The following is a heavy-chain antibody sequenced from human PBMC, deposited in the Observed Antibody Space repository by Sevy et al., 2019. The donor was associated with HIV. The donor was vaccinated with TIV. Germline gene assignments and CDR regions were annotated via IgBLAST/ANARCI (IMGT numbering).Heavy chain of an antibody. CDR2: VSSDGSST. Sequence: GGSLRLSCEGSGYTFSNYWMHWVRQAPGKGLEWVSRVSSDGSSTAYADSVKGRFTISRDNAENTMSHHMNNLRAEDTGSYYCVADNSWEDYWGQGLQVTVSS. CDR1: GYTFSNYW. J-gene: IGHJ4*02. D-gene: IGHD2-15*01. V-gene: IGHV3-74*01. CDR3: VADNSWEDY.